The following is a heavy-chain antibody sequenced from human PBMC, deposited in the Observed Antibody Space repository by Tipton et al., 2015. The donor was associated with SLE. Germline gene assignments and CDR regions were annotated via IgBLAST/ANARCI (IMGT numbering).Heavy chain of an antibody. D-gene: IGHD2-2*02. CDR3: ARGGYCSSTSCHTSRYSYGAHFDY. CDR1: GGSISSHY. Sequence: AGLVKPSETLSLTCTVSGGSISSHYWSWIRQPPGKGLEWIGEINHSGSTNYNPSLKSRVTISVDTSKNQFSLKLSSVTAADTAVYYCARGGYCSSTSCHTSRYSYGAHFDYWGQGTLVTVSS. CDR2: INHSGST. J-gene: IGHJ4*02. V-gene: IGHV4-34*01.